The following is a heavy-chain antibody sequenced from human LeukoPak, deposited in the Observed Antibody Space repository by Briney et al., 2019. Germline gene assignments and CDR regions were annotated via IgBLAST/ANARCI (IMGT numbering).Heavy chain of an antibody. CDR3: ARDAGWSGSDAFDI. CDR2: IYTSGST. V-gene: IGHV4-61*02. J-gene: IGHJ3*02. D-gene: IGHD3-3*01. Sequence: SETLSLTCTVSGGSISSGSYYWSWIRQPAGKGLEWIGRIYTSGSTNYNPSLKSRVTISVDTSKNQLSLKLSSVTAADTVVYYCARDAGWSGSDAFDIWGQGTMVTVSS. CDR1: GGSISSGSYY.